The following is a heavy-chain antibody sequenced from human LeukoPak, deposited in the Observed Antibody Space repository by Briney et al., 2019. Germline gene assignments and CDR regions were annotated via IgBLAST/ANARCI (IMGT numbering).Heavy chain of an antibody. CDR1: GFTFSSYA. CDR3: TLYGSGNKK. D-gene: IGHD3-10*01. CDR2: IRSKAYGGTT. Sequence: GGSLRLSCAASGFTFSSYAMSWVRQAPGKGLEWVGFIRSKAYGGTTEYAASVKGRFTISRDDSKSIAYLQMNSLKTEDTAVYYCTLYGSGNKKGGQGTLVTVSS. J-gene: IGHJ4*02. V-gene: IGHV3-49*04.